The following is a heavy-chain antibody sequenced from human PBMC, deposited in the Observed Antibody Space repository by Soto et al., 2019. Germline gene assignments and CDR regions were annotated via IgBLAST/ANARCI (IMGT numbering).Heavy chain of an antibody. CDR2: ITSSGVT. D-gene: IGHD2-2*01. V-gene: IGHV3-48*01. CDR3: VGEVGFQLIY. J-gene: IGHJ4*02. Sequence: GGSLRLSCGASGFTFSTHSMNRVRQAPGKGLEWISYITSSGVTMYADSVKGRFTISRDNAKNSLYLQMNSLRAEDTAVYFCVGEVGFQLIYWGQGTLVTVSS. CDR1: GFTFSTHS.